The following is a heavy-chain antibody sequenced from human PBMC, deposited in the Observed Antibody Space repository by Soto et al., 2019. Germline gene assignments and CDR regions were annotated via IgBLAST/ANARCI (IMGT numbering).Heavy chain of an antibody. CDR1: GGTFSSYA. D-gene: IGHD3-10*01. CDR3: ARRVGSGSKPMENYSYSYGMDV. CDR2: IIPIFGTA. V-gene: IGHV1-69*13. Sequence: SVKVSCKASGGTFSSYAISWVRQAPGQGLEWVGGIIPIFGTANYAQKFQGRVTITADESTSTAYMELSSLRSEDTAVYYCARRVGSGSKPMENYSYSYGMDVWGQGTTVTVYS. J-gene: IGHJ6*02.